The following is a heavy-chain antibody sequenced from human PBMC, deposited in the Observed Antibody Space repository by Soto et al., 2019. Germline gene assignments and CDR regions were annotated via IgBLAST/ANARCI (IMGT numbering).Heavy chain of an antibody. Sequence: SSETLSLTCAVYGGSFSGYYWSWIRQPPGKGLEWIGEINHSGSTNYNPSLKSRVTISVDTSKNQFSLKLSSVTAADTAVYYCARGTLPAHYYGMDVWGQGTTVTVSS. CDR2: INHSGST. D-gene: IGHD2-21*01. J-gene: IGHJ6*02. CDR3: ARGTLPAHYYGMDV. V-gene: IGHV4-34*01. CDR1: GGSFSGYY.